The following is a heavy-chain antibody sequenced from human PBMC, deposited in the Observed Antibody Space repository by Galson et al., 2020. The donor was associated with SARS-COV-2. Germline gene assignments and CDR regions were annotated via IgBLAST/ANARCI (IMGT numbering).Heavy chain of an antibody. J-gene: IGHJ4*02. CDR3: ARAGQDFWSGYYILN. D-gene: IGHD3-3*01. Sequence: GESLKISCTASGFTFSTYSMNWVRQAPGKGLEWVSYISINSRTIYYADSVKGRFTLSRDNAKNSLYLQMNSLRAEDTAVYYCARAGQDFWSGYYILNWGQGTLVTVSS. V-gene: IGHV3-48*04. CDR1: GFTFSTYS. CDR2: ISINSRTI.